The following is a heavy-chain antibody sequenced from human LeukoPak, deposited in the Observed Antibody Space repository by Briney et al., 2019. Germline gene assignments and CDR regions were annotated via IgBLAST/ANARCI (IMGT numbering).Heavy chain of an antibody. J-gene: IGHJ4*02. V-gene: IGHV3-21*06. CDR1: GFTFSTYS. CDR2: ISATGTIM. D-gene: IGHD3-22*01. CDR3: ARDSIYSDSSDYYYDY. Sequence: PGGSLRLSCAASGFTFSTYSMNWVRRAPGKGPEWVSFISATGTIMYYADAVKGRFTISRDNAKNLLYLQMNSLRAEGTAVYYCARDSIYSDSSDYYYDYWGQGTLVTVSS.